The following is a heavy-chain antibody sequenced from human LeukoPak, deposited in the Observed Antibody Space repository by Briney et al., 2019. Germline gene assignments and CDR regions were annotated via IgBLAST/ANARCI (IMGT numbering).Heavy chain of an antibody. CDR3: VKWTGYGMN. CDR1: GFTFSSQS. Sequence: GGSLRLSCAASGFTFSSQSMTWVRQAPGKGLEWVSGISGSGDNTYYGDSVKGRFTISRDNSKSTIYLQMNSLRVEDTAVYYCVKWTGYGMNWGQGTLVTVSS. V-gene: IGHV3-23*01. D-gene: IGHD3/OR15-3a*01. J-gene: IGHJ4*02. CDR2: ISGSGDNT.